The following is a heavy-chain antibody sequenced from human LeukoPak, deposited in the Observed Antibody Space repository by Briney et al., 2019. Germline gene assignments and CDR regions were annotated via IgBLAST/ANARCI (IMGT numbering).Heavy chain of an antibody. D-gene: IGHD3-10*01. V-gene: IGHV3-66*02. J-gene: IGHJ6*03. CDR2: IYSGGST. CDR3: ARELGSWVSGVYYYMDV. Sequence: AGSLRLSCAASGFTVSSNYMSWVRQAPGKGLEWVSVIYSGGSTYYADSVTGRFTISRDNSKNTLYLQMNSLRAEDTAVYYCARELGSWVSGVYYYMDVWGKGTTVTVSS. CDR1: GFTVSSNY.